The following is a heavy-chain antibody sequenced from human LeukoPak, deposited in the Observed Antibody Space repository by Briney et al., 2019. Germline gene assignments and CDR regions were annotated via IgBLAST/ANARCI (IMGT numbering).Heavy chain of an antibody. D-gene: IGHD3-10*01. CDR3: ASQGPYYYGSGSYSKPLDAFDI. CDR1: GGSFSGYY. Sequence: SETLSLTCAVYGGSFSGYYWSWIRQPPGKGLEWIGEINHSGSTNYNPSLKSRVTISVDTSKNQFSLKLSSVTAADTAVYYCASQGPYYYGSGSYSKPLDAFDIWGQGTMVTVSS. V-gene: IGHV4-34*01. CDR2: INHSGST. J-gene: IGHJ3*02.